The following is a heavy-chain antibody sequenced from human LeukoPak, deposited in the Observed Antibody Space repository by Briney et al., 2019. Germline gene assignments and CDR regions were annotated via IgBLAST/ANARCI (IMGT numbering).Heavy chain of an antibody. Sequence: GASVKVSCKASGGTFSSYAISWVRQAPGQGLEWMGGIIPIFGTANYAQKFQGRVTITADKSTSTAYMELSSLRSEDTAVYYCARVRGSGSSRAFDIWGQGTMVTVSS. D-gene: IGHD3-10*01. CDR1: GGTFSSYA. CDR2: IIPIFGTA. V-gene: IGHV1-69*06. CDR3: ARVRGSGSSRAFDI. J-gene: IGHJ3*02.